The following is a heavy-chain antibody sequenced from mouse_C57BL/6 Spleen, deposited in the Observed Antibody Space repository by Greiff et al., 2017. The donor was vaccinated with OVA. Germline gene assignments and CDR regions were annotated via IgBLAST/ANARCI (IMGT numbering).Heavy chain of an antibody. Sequence: VQLKQSGPELVKPGDSVKISCKASGYSFTGYFMNWVMQSHGKSLEWIGRINPYNGDTFYNQKFKGKPTLTVDKSSSTAHMELRSLTSEDSAVYYCARGDFYDYEDYYAMDYWGQGTSVTVSS. CDR3: ARGDFYDYEDYYAMDY. D-gene: IGHD2-4*01. CDR2: INPYNGDT. J-gene: IGHJ4*01. V-gene: IGHV1-20*01. CDR1: GYSFTGYF.